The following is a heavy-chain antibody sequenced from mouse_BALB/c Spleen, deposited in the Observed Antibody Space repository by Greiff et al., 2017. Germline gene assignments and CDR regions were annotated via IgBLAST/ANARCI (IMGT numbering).Heavy chain of an antibody. D-gene: IGHD2-14*01. J-gene: IGHJ2*01. CDR3: ARQRYDNYFDY. Sequence: EVKVVESGGDLVKPGGSLKLSCAASGFTFSSYGMSWVRQTPDKRLEWVATISSGGSYTYYPDSVKGRFTISRDNAKNTLYLQMSSLKSEDTAMYYCARQRYDNYFDYWGQGTTLTVSS. CDR1: GFTFSSYG. CDR2: ISSGGSYT. V-gene: IGHV5-6*01.